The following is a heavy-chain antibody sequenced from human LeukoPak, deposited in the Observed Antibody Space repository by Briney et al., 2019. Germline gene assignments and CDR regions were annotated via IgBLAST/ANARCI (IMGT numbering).Heavy chain of an antibody. J-gene: IGHJ4*02. CDR3: AKSVVVITFRFDD. V-gene: IGHV3-30-3*01. D-gene: IGHD2-15*01. CDR1: GFTFSSYA. Sequence: GGSLRLSCAASGFTFSSYAMHWVRQAPGEGLEWVAVISYDGSNKYYADSVKGRFTISRDNSKNMVYLQMNSLRADDTAVYYCAKSVVVITFRFDDWGQGALVTVSS. CDR2: ISYDGSNK.